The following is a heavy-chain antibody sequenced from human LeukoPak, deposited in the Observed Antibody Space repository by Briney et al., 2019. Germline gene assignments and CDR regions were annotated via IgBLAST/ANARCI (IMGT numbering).Heavy chain of an antibody. CDR1: GGSISSSSYY. CDR3: ARSTVMVLEEYFQH. D-gene: IGHD3-10*01. Sequence: PSETLSLTCTVSGGSISSSSYYWGWIRQPPGKGLEWIGSIYYSGSTYYNPSLESRVTISVDTSKNQFSLQLSSVTAADTAVYYCARSTVMVLEEYFQHWGQGTLVTVSS. CDR2: IYYSGST. J-gene: IGHJ1*01. V-gene: IGHV4-39*01.